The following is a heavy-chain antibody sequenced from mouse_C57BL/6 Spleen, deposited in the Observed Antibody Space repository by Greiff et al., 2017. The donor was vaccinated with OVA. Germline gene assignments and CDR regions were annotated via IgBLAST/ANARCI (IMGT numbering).Heavy chain of an antibody. CDR2: INPNNGGT. CDR1: GYTFTDYY. D-gene: IGHD2-4*01. CDR3: ARGDYDEGDYFDY. J-gene: IGHJ2*01. V-gene: IGHV1-26*01. Sequence: EVQLQQSGPELVKPGASVKISCKASGYTFTDYYMNWVKQSHGKSLEWIGDINPNNGGTSYNQKFKGKATLTVDKSSSTAYMELRSLTSEDSAVYYCARGDYDEGDYFDYWGQGTTLTVSS.